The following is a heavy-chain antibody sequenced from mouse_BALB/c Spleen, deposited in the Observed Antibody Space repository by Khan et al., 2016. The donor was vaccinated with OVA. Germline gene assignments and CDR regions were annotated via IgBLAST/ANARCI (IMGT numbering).Heavy chain of an antibody. D-gene: IGHD1-1*01. Sequence: QVRLQQSGAELAKPGASVKMSCKASGYTFINYWILWVKQRPGQGLEWIGSINPSTGYTEYNQNFKDKATLTADKSSSPADMQLSSLTSEDSAVYYCARRGLRWDFDYWGQGTTLTVSS. CDR1: GYTFINYW. CDR2: INPSTGYT. CDR3: ARRGLRWDFDY. J-gene: IGHJ2*01. V-gene: IGHV1-7*01.